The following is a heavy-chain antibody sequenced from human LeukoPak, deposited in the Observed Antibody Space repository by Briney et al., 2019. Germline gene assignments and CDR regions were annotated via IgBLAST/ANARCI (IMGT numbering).Heavy chain of an antibody. CDR2: ITGSGGNT. J-gene: IGHJ4*02. D-gene: IGHD3-22*01. CDR1: GFTFSNYA. Sequence: GASLRLSCAASGFTFSNYAMSWVRQAPGKGLEWVSAITGSGGNTYYADSVKGRFTISRDNSKNTVFLQMNSLRAGDTAVYYCARGRFGSVVVPFDYWGQGTLVTVSS. CDR3: ARGRFGSVVVPFDY. V-gene: IGHV3-23*01.